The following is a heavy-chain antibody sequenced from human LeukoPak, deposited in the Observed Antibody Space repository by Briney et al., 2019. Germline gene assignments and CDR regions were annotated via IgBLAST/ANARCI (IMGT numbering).Heavy chain of an antibody. CDR3: ARIGGLRYFDWLLYWDY. D-gene: IGHD3-9*01. J-gene: IGHJ4*02. Sequence: GGSLRPSCAASGFTFSSYWMSWVRQAPGKGLEWVANIKQDGSEKYYVDSVKGRFTISRDNAKNSLYLQMNSLRAEDTAVYYCARIGGLRYFDWLLYWDYWGQGTLVTVSS. V-gene: IGHV3-7*01. CDR2: IKQDGSEK. CDR1: GFTFSSYW.